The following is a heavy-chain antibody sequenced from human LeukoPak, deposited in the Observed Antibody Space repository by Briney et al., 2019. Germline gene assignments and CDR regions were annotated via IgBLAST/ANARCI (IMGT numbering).Heavy chain of an antibody. D-gene: IGHD2-15*01. Sequence: PSGTLSLTCAVYGGSFSGYYWSWIRQPPGKGLEWIGEINHSGSTNYNPSLKSRVTISVDTSKNQFSLKLSSVTAADTAVYYCARRLRSRAGFDPWGQGTLVTVSS. J-gene: IGHJ5*02. CDR3: ARRLRSRAGFDP. CDR1: GGSFSGYY. V-gene: IGHV4-34*01. CDR2: INHSGST.